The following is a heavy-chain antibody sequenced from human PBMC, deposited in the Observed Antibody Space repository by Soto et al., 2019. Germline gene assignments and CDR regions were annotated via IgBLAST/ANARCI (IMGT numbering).Heavy chain of an antibody. Sequence: SETLSLTCTVSGGSISFDHYHWTWIRQPPGKGLEWIGYVHYSGSVLYNPSLQSRVSISVDTSKNQFSLKLSSVTAADTAVYYCARDLGGSYGPGFDYWGQGTLVTVSS. J-gene: IGHJ4*02. CDR2: VHYSGSV. V-gene: IGHV4-30-4*01. D-gene: IGHD3-16*01. CDR1: GGSISFDHYH. CDR3: ARDLGGSYGPGFDY.